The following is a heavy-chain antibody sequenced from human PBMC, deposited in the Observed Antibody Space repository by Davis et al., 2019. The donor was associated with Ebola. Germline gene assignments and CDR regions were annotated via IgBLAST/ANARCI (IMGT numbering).Heavy chain of an antibody. CDR2: IYYSGST. V-gene: IGHV4-39*01. J-gene: IGHJ4*02. CDR3: AREYYDSSSSY. D-gene: IGHD3-22*01. Sequence: MPSETLSLTCTVSGGSISSSRYYWGWIRQPPGKGLEWIGSIYYSGSTYYNPSLKSRVTISVDTSKNQFSLKLSSVTAADTAVYYCAREYYDSSSSYWGQGTLVTVSS. CDR1: GGSISSSRYY.